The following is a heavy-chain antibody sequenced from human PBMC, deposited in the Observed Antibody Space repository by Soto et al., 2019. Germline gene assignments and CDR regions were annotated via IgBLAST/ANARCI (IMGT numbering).Heavy chain of an antibody. J-gene: IGHJ4*02. Sequence: SGPTLVNPTQTLTLTCTFSGFSLSTNKLVVGWVLHSPGQSLECLAFIYGNDDKRYSPSLKSRLTITKDTSKNQVVLTMSNMDPVDTATDYCAHRATLTSVEYWGQGTPVTVSS. V-gene: IGHV2-5*01. CDR2: IYGNDDK. D-gene: IGHD1-1*01. CDR1: GFSLSTNKLV. CDR3: AHRATLTSVEY.